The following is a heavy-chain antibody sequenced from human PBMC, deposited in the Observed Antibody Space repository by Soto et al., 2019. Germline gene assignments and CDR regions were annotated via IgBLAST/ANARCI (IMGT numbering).Heavy chain of an antibody. Sequence: QLRVQESGPGLVKPSETVSLTCTVSGGSVSSGSYFWNWIRQPPGKGLEWIGYIYYSGNAKYNASLKSRVTISLDTSKNHVSLTLSSVTAADTAIYYCARDGYSDSGGRPYFDFWGLGTLVTVSS. V-gene: IGHV4-61*01. CDR1: GGSVSSGSYF. CDR3: ARDGYSDSGGRPYFDF. D-gene: IGHD3-22*01. CDR2: IYYSGNA. J-gene: IGHJ4*02.